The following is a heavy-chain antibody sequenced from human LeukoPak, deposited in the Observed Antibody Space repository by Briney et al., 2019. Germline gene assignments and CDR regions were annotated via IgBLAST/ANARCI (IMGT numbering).Heavy chain of an antibody. Sequence: GGSLRLSCTASGSTFDDYAMHWVRQAPGKGLEWVSGISWNSGSIGYADSVKGRFTISRDNAKNSLYLQMNSLRAEDMALYYCAKGGGTTGANDAFDIWGQGTMVTVSS. CDR3: AKGGGTTGANDAFDI. J-gene: IGHJ3*02. D-gene: IGHD1-1*01. V-gene: IGHV3-9*03. CDR1: GSTFDDYA. CDR2: ISWNSGSI.